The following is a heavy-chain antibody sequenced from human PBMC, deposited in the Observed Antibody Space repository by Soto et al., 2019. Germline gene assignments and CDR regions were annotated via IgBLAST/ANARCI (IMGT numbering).Heavy chain of an antibody. Sequence: ETLSLTCAVYGGSFSGYYWSWVRQAPGKGLEWVSAISGSGGSTYYADSVKGRFTISRDNSKNTLSLQMNSLRAEDTAVYYCAKESGKGYYYAMDVWGQGTTVTVSS. CDR3: AKESGKGYYYAMDV. CDR2: ISGSGGST. V-gene: IGHV3-23*01. CDR1: GGSFSGYY. D-gene: IGHD2-15*01. J-gene: IGHJ6*02.